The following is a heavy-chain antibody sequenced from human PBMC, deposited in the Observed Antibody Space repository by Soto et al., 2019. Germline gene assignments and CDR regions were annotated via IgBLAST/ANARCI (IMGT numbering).Heavy chain of an antibody. CDR2: IHYSGST. V-gene: IGHV4-59*01. D-gene: IGHD6-6*01. CDR3: ARGGLAARKGRWFDP. Sequence: SETLSLTCTVSGGSINSYYWGWIRQPPGKGLEWIGYIHYSGSTNYNPSLKSQVTISIDTPKNQFSLKVNSMTAADTAVYYCARGGLAARKGRWFDPWGQGTLVTVSS. J-gene: IGHJ5*02. CDR1: GGSINSYY.